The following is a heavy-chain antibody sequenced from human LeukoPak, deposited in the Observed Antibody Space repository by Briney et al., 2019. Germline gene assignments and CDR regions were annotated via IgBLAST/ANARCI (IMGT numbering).Heavy chain of an antibody. J-gene: IGHJ3*02. D-gene: IGHD6-13*01. CDR2: INHSGST. CDR3: ASRSRYSSSRGAFDI. Sequence: SETLSLTCAVYDGSFSGYYWSWIRQPPRKGLEWIGEINHSGSTNYNPSLKSRVTISVDTSKNQFSLKLSSVTAADTAVYYCASRSRYSSSRGAFDIWGQGTMVTVSS. V-gene: IGHV4-34*01. CDR1: DGSFSGYY.